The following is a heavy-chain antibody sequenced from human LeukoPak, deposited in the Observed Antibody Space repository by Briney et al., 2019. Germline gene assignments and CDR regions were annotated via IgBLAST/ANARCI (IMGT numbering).Heavy chain of an antibody. CDR2: INPNSGGT. Sequence: ASVEVSCKASGYTFTGYYMHWVRQAPGQGLEWMGWINPNSGGTNYAQKFQGRVTMTRDTSISTAYMELSRLRSDDTAVYYCARDLTIFGVVIPSWFDPWGQGTLVTVSS. CDR3: ARDLTIFGVVIPSWFDP. J-gene: IGHJ5*02. CDR1: GYTFTGYY. V-gene: IGHV1-2*02. D-gene: IGHD3-3*01.